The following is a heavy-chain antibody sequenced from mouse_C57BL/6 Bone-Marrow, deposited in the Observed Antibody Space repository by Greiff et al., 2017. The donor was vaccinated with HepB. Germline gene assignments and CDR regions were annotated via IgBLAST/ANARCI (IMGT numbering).Heavy chain of an antibody. Sequence: QVQLQQPGAELVRPGSSVKLSCKASGYTFTSYWMHWVKQRPIQGLEWIGNIDPSDSETHYNQKFKDKATLTVDKSSSTAYMQLSSRSSEDSAVYYCARKGTTVVADWYFDVWGTGTTVTVSS. V-gene: IGHV1-52*01. J-gene: IGHJ1*03. CDR2: IDPSDSET. CDR1: GYTFTSYW. D-gene: IGHD1-1*01. CDR3: ARKGTTVVADWYFDV.